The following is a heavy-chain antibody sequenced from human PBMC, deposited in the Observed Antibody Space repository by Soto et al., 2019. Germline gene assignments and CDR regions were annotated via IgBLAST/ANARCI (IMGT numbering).Heavy chain of an antibody. D-gene: IGHD2-2*01. CDR2: ISSYNGNT. Sequence: ASVKVSCKASGYTFTSYGISWVRQAPGQGLEWMGWISSYNGNTNYAQKVQGRVTLTTDTSTSTTYMGLRSLRSDDTAVYYCARGPRYCSTTTCFSGVTLFDPWGQGTLVTVSS. CDR3: ARGPRYCSTTTCFSGVTLFDP. CDR1: GYTFTSYG. V-gene: IGHV1-18*04. J-gene: IGHJ5*02.